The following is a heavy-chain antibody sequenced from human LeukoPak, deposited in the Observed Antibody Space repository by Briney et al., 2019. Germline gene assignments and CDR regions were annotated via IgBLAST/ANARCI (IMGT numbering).Heavy chain of an antibody. CDR3: ARAAGRYSSGWYYFDY. CDR2: IYSSGST. V-gene: IGHV4-4*07. J-gene: IGHJ4*02. CDR1: GVSISTYY. D-gene: IGHD6-19*01. Sequence: SETLSLTCTVSGVSISTYYWSWIRQPAGKGLEWIGRIYSSGSTNCNPSLKSRVTMSVDTSKNQFSLKLNSVTAADTAVYYCARAAGRYSSGWYYFDYWGQGTLVTVSS.